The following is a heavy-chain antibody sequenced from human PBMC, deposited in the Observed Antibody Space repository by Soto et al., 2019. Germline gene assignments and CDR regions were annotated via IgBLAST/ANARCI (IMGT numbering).Heavy chain of an antibody. D-gene: IGHD4-4*01. CDR2: IYYSGST. V-gene: IGHV4-61*01. CDR3: ARDNSMGSYYYYGMDV. J-gene: IGHJ6*02. CDR1: GGSVSSGSYY. Sequence: KQSPTLSLTCTVSGGSVSSGSYYWSWIRQPPGKGLEWIGYIYYSGSTNYNPSLKSRVTISVDTSKNQFSLKLSSVTAADTAVYYCARDNSMGSYYYYGMDVWGQGTTVTVSS.